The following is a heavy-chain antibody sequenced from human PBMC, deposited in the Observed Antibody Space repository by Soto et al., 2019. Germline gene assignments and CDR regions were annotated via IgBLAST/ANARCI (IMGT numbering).Heavy chain of an antibody. V-gene: IGHV1-18*01. CDR2: ISAYNGNT. J-gene: IGHJ3*02. CDR3: ARDYYPDYYDSSGYLLPDAFDI. Sequence: QVQLVQSGAEVKKPGASVKVSCKASGYTFTSYGISWVRQAPGQGLEWMGWISAYNGNTNYAQKLQGKVTRTTDTSTSTAYMELRSLRSDDTAVYYCARDYYPDYYDSSGYLLPDAFDIWGQGTMVTVSS. CDR1: GYTFTSYG. D-gene: IGHD3-22*01.